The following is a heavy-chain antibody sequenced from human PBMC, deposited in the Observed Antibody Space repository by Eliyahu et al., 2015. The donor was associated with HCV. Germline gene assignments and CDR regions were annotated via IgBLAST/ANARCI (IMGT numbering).Heavy chain of an antibody. CDR2: INTDGTST. V-gene: IGHV3-74*01. CDR3: APYSSKAAK. Sequence: EVQVVQSGGGLVQPGGSLRLSCAASGFTFVSPGWTWVRQAPGTGRVWVSRINTDGTSTSYADSVKGRFTISRDNAKNTLYLQMDSLSVEDTAVYYCAPYSSKAAKWGQGTLVTVSS. J-gene: IGHJ4*02. CDR1: GFTFVSPG. D-gene: IGHD6-13*01.